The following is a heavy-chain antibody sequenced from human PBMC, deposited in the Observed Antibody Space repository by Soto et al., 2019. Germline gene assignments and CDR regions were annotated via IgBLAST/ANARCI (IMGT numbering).Heavy chain of an antibody. Sequence: HLLESGPRLVKPSETLSLTCTVSDGSVSSSSYSWSWIRQPPGKGLEWIGHIHHSGSTKYNPSLESRVTISADTSKNQLSLRLKSVTAADTAGYYCARDHDILDAPPRSPHFYYAMDVWGQGTKVTVSS. CDR1: DGSVSSSSYS. J-gene: IGHJ6*02. D-gene: IGHD3-9*01. CDR2: IHHSGST. CDR3: ARDHDILDAPPRSPHFYYAMDV. V-gene: IGHV4-61*01.